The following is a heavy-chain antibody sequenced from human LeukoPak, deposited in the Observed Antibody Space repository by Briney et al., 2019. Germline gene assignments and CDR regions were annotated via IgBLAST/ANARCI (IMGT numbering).Heavy chain of an antibody. CDR1: GFTSSSYA. V-gene: IGHV3-23*01. J-gene: IGHJ4*02. CDR2: VSGSGDRM. Sequence: GGSLRLSCAASGFTSSSYALNWVRQAPGKGLEWVATVSGSGDRMYHADSVKGRFTNSRDNSKNTIYLQMNSLRAEDTALYYCAKAAAAPGFDFWGQGTLVTVSS. D-gene: IGHD6-13*01. CDR3: AKAAAAPGFDF.